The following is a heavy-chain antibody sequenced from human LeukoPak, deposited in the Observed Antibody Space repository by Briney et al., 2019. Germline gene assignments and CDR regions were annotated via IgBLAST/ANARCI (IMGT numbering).Heavy chain of an antibody. CDR1: GGSFSGYY. D-gene: IGHD5-24*01. Sequence: SETLSLTCAVYGGSFSGYYWSWIRQPPGKGLGWIGEINHSGSTNYNPSLKSRVTISVDTSKNQFSLKLSSVTAADTAVYYCARRLRWLQSLSGFDYWGQGTLVTVSS. CDR2: INHSGST. V-gene: IGHV4-34*01. CDR3: ARRLRWLQSLSGFDY. J-gene: IGHJ4*02.